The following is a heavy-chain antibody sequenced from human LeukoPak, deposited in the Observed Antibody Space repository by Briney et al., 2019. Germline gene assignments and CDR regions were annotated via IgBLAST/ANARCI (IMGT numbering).Heavy chain of an antibody. CDR1: GFTFSSYA. CDR2: IQYDGSNK. V-gene: IGHV3-30*01. D-gene: IGHD3-10*01. J-gene: IGHJ4*02. Sequence: PGGSLRLSCAASGFTFSSYAMSWVRQAPGKGLEWVAFIQYDGSNKFYADSVKGRFTISRDNSKNTLYLQMNSLRVEDTAVYYCAKDKSMVRELDYWGQGNLVTVSS. CDR3: AKDKSMVRELDY.